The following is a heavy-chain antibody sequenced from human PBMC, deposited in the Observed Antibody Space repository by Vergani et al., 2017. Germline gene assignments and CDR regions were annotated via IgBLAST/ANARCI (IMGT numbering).Heavy chain of an antibody. D-gene: IGHD4-11*01. Sequence: QVQLQQWGAGLLKPSETLSLTCAVYGGSFSGYYWSWIRQPPGKGLEWIGEINHSGSTNYNPSLKSRVTISVDTSKNQFSLKLSSVTAADTAVYYCARVIQYRGNNWFDPWGQGTLVTVSS. CDR1: GGSFSGYY. CDR3: ARVIQYRGNNWFDP. CDR2: INHSGST. V-gene: IGHV4-34*01. J-gene: IGHJ5*02.